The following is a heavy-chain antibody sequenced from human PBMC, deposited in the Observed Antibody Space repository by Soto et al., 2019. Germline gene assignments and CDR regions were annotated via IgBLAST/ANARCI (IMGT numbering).Heavy chain of an antibody. V-gene: IGHV3-33*01. CDR3: ARGHKWELLREDAFDI. Sequence: VQLVESGGGVVQPGRSLRLSCAASGFTFSSYGMHWVRQAPGKGLEWVAVIWYDGSNKYYADSVKGRFTISRDNSKNTLYLQMNSLRAEDTAVYYCARGHKWELLREDAFDIWGQGTMVTVSS. J-gene: IGHJ3*02. CDR1: GFTFSSYG. CDR2: IWYDGSNK. D-gene: IGHD1-26*01.